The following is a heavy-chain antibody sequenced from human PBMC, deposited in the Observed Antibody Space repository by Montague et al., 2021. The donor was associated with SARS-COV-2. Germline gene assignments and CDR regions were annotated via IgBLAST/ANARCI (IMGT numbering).Heavy chain of an antibody. J-gene: IGHJ6*03. CDR1: GGSINSGSYH. D-gene: IGHD7-27*01. V-gene: IGHV4-61*02. CDR2: IYSSGST. Sequence: TLSLTCTVSGGSINSGSYHWSWIRQPAGKGLEWIGRIYSSGSTNYNPSLKSRVTISVDTPKNQFSLKVTSVTAADTAVYFCARDLGIMDVWGKGTTVTVSS. CDR3: ARDLGIMDV.